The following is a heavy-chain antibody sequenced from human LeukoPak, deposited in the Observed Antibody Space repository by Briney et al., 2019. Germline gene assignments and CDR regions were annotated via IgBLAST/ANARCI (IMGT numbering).Heavy chain of an antibody. J-gene: IGHJ4*02. D-gene: IGHD3-16*01. V-gene: IGHV3-23*01. CDR1: GFTFSSYT. CDR2: ISGSGFET. Sequence: GGSLRLSCAASGFTFSSYTMSWVRQSPGKGLEWVSAISGSGFETFYADSVKGRFTISRDNSNDTLYLQMNSLGADDTAIYYRAKDRDVYSAFDSWGQGTLVTVSS. CDR3: AKDRDVYSAFDS.